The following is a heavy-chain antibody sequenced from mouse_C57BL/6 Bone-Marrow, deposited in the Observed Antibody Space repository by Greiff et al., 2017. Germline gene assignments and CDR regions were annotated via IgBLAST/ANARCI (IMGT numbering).Heavy chain of an antibody. D-gene: IGHD1-1*01. V-gene: IGHV14-3*01. J-gene: IGHJ4*01. CDR3: ARWGYYGSRKYYYAMDY. Sequence: VQLQQSVAELVRPGASVKLSCTASGFNIKNTYMHWVKQRPEQGLEWIGRIDPANGNTKYAPKFQGKATITADTSSNTAYLQLSSLTSEDTAIYYCARWGYYGSRKYYYAMDYWGQGTSVTVSS. CDR1: GFNIKNTY. CDR2: IDPANGNT.